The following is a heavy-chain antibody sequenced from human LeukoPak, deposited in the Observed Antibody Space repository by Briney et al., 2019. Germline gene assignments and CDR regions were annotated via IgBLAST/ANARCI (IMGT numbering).Heavy chain of an antibody. V-gene: IGHV4-38-2*02. CDR3: ARDAPGYSSGCSKDFDH. Sequence: SETLSLTCAVSGYSISSGYYWGWIRQPPGQGLEWIGSIYYSGSIFYNPSVKSRVTISVDTSKNHFCLNLSSVTAADAAVYSCARDAPGYSSGCSKDFDHWGQGTLVTASS. D-gene: IGHD6-19*01. CDR1: GYSISSGYY. J-gene: IGHJ4*02. CDR2: IYYSGSI.